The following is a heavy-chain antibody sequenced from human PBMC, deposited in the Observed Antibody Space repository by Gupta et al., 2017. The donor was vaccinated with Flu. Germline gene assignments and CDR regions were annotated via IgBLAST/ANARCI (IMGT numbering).Heavy chain of an antibody. D-gene: IGHD3-3*01. V-gene: IGHV4-39*01. J-gene: IGHJ6*02. CDR2: IYYSGST. CDR3: AILPSSGFWSGYFGYYGMDV. CDR1: GGSISSSSYS. Sequence: QLQLQESAPGLVKPSETLSLTCTVSGGSISSSSYSWGWIRQPPGKGLEWIGSIYYSGSTYYNPSLKSRVTISVDTSKNQFSLKLSSVTAADTAVYYCAILPSSGFWSGYFGYYGMDVWGQGTTVTVSS.